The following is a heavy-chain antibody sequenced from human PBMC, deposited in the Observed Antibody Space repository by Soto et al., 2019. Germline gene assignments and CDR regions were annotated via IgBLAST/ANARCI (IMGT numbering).Heavy chain of an antibody. CDR2: ISGSGGGT. Sequence: GGSLRLSCAASGFTFSSYAMSWVRQAPGKGLEWVSAISGSGGGTYYADSVKGRFTISRDNSKNTLYLQMNSLRAEDTAVYYCATGPQYYYDSSGYYFYWGQGTLVTVSS. V-gene: IGHV3-23*01. CDR3: ATGPQYYYDSSGYYFY. D-gene: IGHD3-22*01. J-gene: IGHJ4*02. CDR1: GFTFSSYA.